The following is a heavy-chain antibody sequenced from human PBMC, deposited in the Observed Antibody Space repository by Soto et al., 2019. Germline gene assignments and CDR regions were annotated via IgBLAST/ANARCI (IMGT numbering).Heavy chain of an antibody. CDR3: ARDGADIFTLYFCGMDV. CDR2: INPSGGST. D-gene: IGHD3-9*01. Sequence: ASVKVSCKASGYTFTSYYMHWVRQAPGQGLEWMGIINPSGGSTSYAQKFQGRVTMTRDTSTSTVYMELSSLRSEDTAVYYCARDGADIFTLYFCGMDVWGQGTTVTVSS. V-gene: IGHV1-46*01. CDR1: GYTFTSYY. J-gene: IGHJ6*02.